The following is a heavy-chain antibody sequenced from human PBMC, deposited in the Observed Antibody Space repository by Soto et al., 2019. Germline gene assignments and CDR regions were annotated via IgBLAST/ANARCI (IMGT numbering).Heavy chain of an antibody. V-gene: IGHV3-72*01. J-gene: IGHJ4*02. CDR2: IRNKVNSYTT. Sequence: EVQLVESGGGLVQPGGSLRLSCAASGFTFSDHYMDWVRQAPGKGLEWVGRIRNKVNSYTTEYVASVKDRFTISRDDSENSVFLQMNSLKIEDTAVYYCARVRDNTWSTHYLVYWGQGTLVTVSS. D-gene: IGHD1-1*01. CDR1: GFTFSDHY. CDR3: ARVRDNTWSTHYLVY.